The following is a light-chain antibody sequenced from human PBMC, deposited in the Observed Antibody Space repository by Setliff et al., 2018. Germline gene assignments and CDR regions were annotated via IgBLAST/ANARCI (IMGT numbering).Light chain of an antibody. J-gene: IGLJ1*01. V-gene: IGLV2-8*01. CDR3: SSYAASYNPYV. Sequence: QSALTQPPSASGSPGQSLTISCTGTSGDVGAYNFVSWYQQHPGKAPKLIIYEVTKRPSGVPDRFSGFKSGNTASLTVSGLQAEDEADYYCSSYAASYNPYVFGTGTRSPS. CDR2: EVT. CDR1: SGDVGAYNF.